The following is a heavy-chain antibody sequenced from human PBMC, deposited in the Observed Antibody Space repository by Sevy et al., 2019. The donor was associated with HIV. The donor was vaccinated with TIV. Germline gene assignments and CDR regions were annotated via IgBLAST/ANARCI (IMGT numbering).Heavy chain of an antibody. J-gene: IGHJ4*02. CDR1: GFTFSSYA. CDR2: ISGSGGST. D-gene: IGHD1-26*01. Sequence: GGSLRLSCAASGFTFSSYAMSWVRQAPGKGLEWVSAISGSGGSTYYADSVKGRFTISRDNSKNTLYLQMNSLRAEDTDVYYCAKDRAYSGSRSYFDYWGQGTLVTVSS. V-gene: IGHV3-23*01. CDR3: AKDRAYSGSRSYFDY.